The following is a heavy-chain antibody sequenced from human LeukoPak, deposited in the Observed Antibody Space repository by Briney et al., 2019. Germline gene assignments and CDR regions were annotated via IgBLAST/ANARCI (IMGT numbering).Heavy chain of an antibody. CDR2: ISGDGPTT. J-gene: IGHJ4*02. CDR1: GFTFSSHA. Sequence: GGSLRLSCSASGFTFSSHAMHWVRQAPGKGLEFVSSISGDGPTTYYSDSVKGRFTISRDNSDKVVYLQVSGLRTDDTASYFCVKLTSGSSSYPFWGQGTLVTVPS. V-gene: IGHV3-64D*06. D-gene: IGHD1-26*01. CDR3: VKLTSGSSSYPF.